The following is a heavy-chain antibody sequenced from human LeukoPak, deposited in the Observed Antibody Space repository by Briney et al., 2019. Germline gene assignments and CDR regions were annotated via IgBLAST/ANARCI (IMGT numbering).Heavy chain of an antibody. CDR3: ARLWCGTACYYYYYYYMDV. D-gene: IGHD2-2*01. CDR1: GGSISSYY. J-gene: IGHJ6*03. CDR2: IYYSGST. Sequence: PSETLSLTCTVSGGSISSYYWSWIRQPPGKGLEWIGYIYYSGSTNYNPSLKSRVTISVDTSKNQFSLKLSSVTAADTAVYYCARLWCGTACYYYYYYYMDVWGKGTTVTVSS. V-gene: IGHV4-59*08.